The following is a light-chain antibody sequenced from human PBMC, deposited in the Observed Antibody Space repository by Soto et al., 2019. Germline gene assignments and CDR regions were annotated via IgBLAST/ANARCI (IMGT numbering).Light chain of an antibody. CDR2: DNI. V-gene: IGLV1-40*01. J-gene: IGLJ1*01. Sequence: QALLTQPPSVSGAPGQRVAISYARSSSNIGAGYDVHWYQQLPGTAPKLLIYDNINRTSGVPDRFSGSKSCTSASLAITGLQAEDEADYYCQSYDSSLSGYVFGSGTQVTV. CDR3: QSYDSSLSGYV. CDR1: SSNIGAGYD.